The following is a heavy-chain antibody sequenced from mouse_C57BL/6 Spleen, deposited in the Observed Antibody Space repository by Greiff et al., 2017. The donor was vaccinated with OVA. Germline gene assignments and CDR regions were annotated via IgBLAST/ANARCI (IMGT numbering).Heavy chain of an antibody. V-gene: IGHV5-9*01. CDR1: GFTFSSYT. D-gene: IGHD1-1*01. CDR3: ARQGYGSLFFDY. Sequence: EVKLVESGGGLVKPGGSLKLSCAASGFTFSSYTMSWVRQTPEKRLEWVATISGGGGNTYYPDSVKGRFTISRDNAKNTLYLQMSSLRSEDTALYYCARQGYGSLFFDYWGQGTTLTVSS. CDR2: ISGGGGNT. J-gene: IGHJ2*01.